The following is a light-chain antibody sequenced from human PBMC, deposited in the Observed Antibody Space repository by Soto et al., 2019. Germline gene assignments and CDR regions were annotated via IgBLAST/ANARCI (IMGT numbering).Light chain of an antibody. CDR1: SSNVETAY. V-gene: IGLV1-47*01. J-gene: IGLJ2*01. Sequence: QSVLTQPPSASGTPGQRVTISCSGSSSNVETAYAHWYQQLPGTAPKLLNYRGNQLPSGVPDRFSGSKSGTSAYLAISGLRSQDEAVYYCAAWDDSLNGPIFGGGTKSTVL. CDR2: RGN. CDR3: AAWDDSLNGPI.